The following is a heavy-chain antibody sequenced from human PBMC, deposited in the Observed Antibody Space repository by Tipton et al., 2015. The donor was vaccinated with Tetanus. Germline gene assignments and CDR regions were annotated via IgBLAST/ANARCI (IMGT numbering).Heavy chain of an antibody. CDR2: IYPRGTT. J-gene: IGHJ6*02. CDR3: ARSITQGPGWCYGMDV. D-gene: IGHD1-14*01. CDR1: GGSISSGGYS. Sequence: GLVKPSETLSLTCAVSGGSISSGGYSWNWIRQSPGKGLECIGYIYPRGTTFYNPSLESRVTISLDMSTNQFSLNLTSVTAAETAVYCCARSITQGPGWCYGMDVWGQGTTVTVSS. V-gene: IGHV4-30-2*06.